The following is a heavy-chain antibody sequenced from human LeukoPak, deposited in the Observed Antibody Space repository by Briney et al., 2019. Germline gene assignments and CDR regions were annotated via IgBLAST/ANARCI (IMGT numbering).Heavy chain of an antibody. CDR3: ARVICTGGSCFQNDS. D-gene: IGHD2-8*02. CDR1: GFIFSNFE. V-gene: IGHV3-48*03. CDR2: INSGATSE. J-gene: IGHJ5*01. Sequence: PGGSLRLSCTASGFIFSNFEMNWVRQAPGKGLQGVAYINSGATSEYYADAVKGRFTISRDNAKNSLYLQMNSLGVQDTAIYYCARVICTGGSCFQNDSWGQGTLVTVSS.